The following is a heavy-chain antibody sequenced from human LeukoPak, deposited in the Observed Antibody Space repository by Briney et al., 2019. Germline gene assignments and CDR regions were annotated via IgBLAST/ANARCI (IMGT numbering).Heavy chain of an antibody. V-gene: IGHV4-59*01. CDR1: GGSISSYY. D-gene: IGHD3-10*01. J-gene: IGHJ5*02. Sequence: PSETLSLTCTVSGGSISSYYWSWIRQPPGKGLEWIGYIYYSGSTNYKPSLKSRVTISVDTSKNQFSLKVSSVTAADTAVYYCARGGYYGSGSYYMDHWFDPWGQGTLVTVSS. CDR2: IYYSGST. CDR3: ARGGYYGSGSYYMDHWFDP.